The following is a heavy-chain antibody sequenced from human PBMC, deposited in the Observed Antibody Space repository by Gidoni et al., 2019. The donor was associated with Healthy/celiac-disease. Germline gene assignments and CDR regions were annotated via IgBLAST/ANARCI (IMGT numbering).Heavy chain of an antibody. CDR1: GGSFSRGGYY. Sequence: QVQLQESGPGLVKPSQTLSLTCTVSGGSFSRGGYYWSWIRQHPGKGLEWIGYIYYSGSTYYNPSLKSRVTISVDTSKNQFSLKLSSVTAADTAVYYCARVIRDSGYDYFDYWGQGTLVTVSS. J-gene: IGHJ4*02. CDR3: ARVIRDSGYDYFDY. D-gene: IGHD5-12*01. CDR2: IYYSGST. V-gene: IGHV4-31*03.